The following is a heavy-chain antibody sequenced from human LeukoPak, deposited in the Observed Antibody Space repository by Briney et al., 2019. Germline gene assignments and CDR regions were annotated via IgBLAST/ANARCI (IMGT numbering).Heavy chain of an antibody. CDR2: IYHSGST. CDR3: ARGGAARLHFQN. Sequence: SETLYLTCTVSGGSISTYYWNWIRQPPGKGLEWIGYIYHSGSTNYNPSLQSRVTISVDTSKNQFSLNLNSVTAADTAVYYCARGGAARLHFQNWGQGTLVTVSS. D-gene: IGHD6-6*01. J-gene: IGHJ1*01. V-gene: IGHV4-59*01. CDR1: GGSISTYY.